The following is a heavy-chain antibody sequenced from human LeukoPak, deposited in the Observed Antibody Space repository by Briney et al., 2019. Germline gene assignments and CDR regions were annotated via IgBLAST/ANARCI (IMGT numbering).Heavy chain of an antibody. V-gene: IGHV3-21*01. J-gene: IGHJ1*01. CDR3: ATCSGGDCYSILRYFQH. CDR1: GFTFSSYS. CDR2: ISSSSSYI. D-gene: IGHD2-21*02. Sequence: PGGSLRLSCAASGFTFSSYSMNWVRQAPGKGLEWVSSISSSSSYIYYADSVKGRFTISRDNVKNSLYLQMNSLRAEDTAVYYCATCSGGDCYSILRYFQHWGQGTLVTVSS.